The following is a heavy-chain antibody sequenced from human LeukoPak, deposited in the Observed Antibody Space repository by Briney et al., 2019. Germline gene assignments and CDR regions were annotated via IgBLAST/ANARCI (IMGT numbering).Heavy chain of an antibody. CDR3: ARLLDYDSSGYPDTFDI. CDR1: GGSISSYY. CDR2: ISNSGIT. V-gene: IGHV4-59*01. Sequence: PSETLSLTCTVSGGSISSYYWTWIRQPPGKGPEWIGYISNSGITNYNPSLKSRVTISVDTSKNHFSLKLSSLTAADTAVYYCARLLDYDSSGYPDTFDIWGQGTMVTASS. J-gene: IGHJ3*02. D-gene: IGHD3-22*01.